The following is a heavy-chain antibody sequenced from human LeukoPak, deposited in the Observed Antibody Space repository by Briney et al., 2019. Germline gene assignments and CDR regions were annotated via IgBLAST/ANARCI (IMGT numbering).Heavy chain of an antibody. J-gene: IGHJ4*02. CDR1: GGSISSYY. D-gene: IGHD5-18*01. CDR3: ARGNRSGYSSRFDY. V-gene: IGHV4-4*07. CDR2: IYTSGST. Sequence: SETLSLTCTVSGGSISSYYWSWIRQPAGKGLEWIGRIYTSGSTNYNPSLKSRVTMSVDTSKNQFSLKLSSVTAADTAVYYCARGNRSGYSSRFDYWGQGTLVTVSS.